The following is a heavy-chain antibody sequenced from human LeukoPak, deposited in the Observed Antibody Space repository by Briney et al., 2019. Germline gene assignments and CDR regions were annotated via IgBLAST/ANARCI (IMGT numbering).Heavy chain of an antibody. D-gene: IGHD2-15*01. CDR2: ISASGVST. Sequence: PGGSLRLSCAASGFTFSDSAMTWVRQAPGKGLEWVSLISASGVSTYYADSVKGRFTISRDNAKNPLYLQMNSLRAEDTAVYYCARDRGGRSGLDDWGQGTLVTVSS. J-gene: IGHJ4*02. CDR1: GFTFSDSA. V-gene: IGHV3-23*01. CDR3: ARDRGGRSGLDD.